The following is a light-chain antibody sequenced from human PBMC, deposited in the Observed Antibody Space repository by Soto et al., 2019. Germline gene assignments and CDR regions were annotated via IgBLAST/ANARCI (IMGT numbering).Light chain of an antibody. CDR3: NSYTSSNTYV. CDR2: KGT. J-gene: IGLJ1*01. V-gene: IGLV2-14*02. CDR1: SSDVGAYNS. Sequence: QSVLAQPASVSGSPGQSITISCTGTSSDVGAYNSVSWYQQHPHRAPQVIIYKGTQRPSGVSNRFSGSTSGNAASLTISALQADDEADYFCNSYTSSNTYVFGTGTKVTVL.